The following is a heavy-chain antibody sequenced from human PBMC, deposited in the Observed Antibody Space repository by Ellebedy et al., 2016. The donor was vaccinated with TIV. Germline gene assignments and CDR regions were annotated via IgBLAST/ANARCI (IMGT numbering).Heavy chain of an antibody. Sequence: SETLSLTCTVSGGSISTYYWSWIRQPPGKGLEWIGCFYYNGSTKYNPSLKSRVTISVDPSKHHFSLKLSSVTAADTAVYYCSRVRITMVRGDFPLPLIDPWGQGTLVTVSS. D-gene: IGHD3-10*01. V-gene: IGHV4-59*01. J-gene: IGHJ5*02. CDR2: FYYNGST. CDR1: GGSISTYY. CDR3: SRVRITMVRGDFPLPLIDP.